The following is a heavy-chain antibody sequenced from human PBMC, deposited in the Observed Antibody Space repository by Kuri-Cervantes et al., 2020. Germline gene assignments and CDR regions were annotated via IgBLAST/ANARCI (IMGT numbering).Heavy chain of an antibody. D-gene: IGHD3-3*01. CDR3: AIGRTKERAYDFWSGYYRRYFDY. Sequence: SETLSLTCAVYGGSFSGCYWSWIRQPPGKGLEWVGEINHSGSTNYNPSLKSRVTLSVDTSKNQFSLMLSSVTAADTAVYYCAIGRTKERAYDFWSGYYRRYFDYWGQGTLVTVSS. V-gene: IGHV4-34*01. J-gene: IGHJ4*02. CDR2: INHSGST. CDR1: GGSFSGCY.